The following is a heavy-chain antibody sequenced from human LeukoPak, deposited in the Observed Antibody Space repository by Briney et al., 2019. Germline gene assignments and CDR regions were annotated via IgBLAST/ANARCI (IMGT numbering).Heavy chain of an antibody. J-gene: IGHJ3*02. CDR3: AKDINIAVAADDAFDI. Sequence: GGSLRLSCAASGFTFSSFAMTWVRQAPGKGLEWVAVISYDGSNKYYADSVKGRFTISRDNSKNTLYLQMNSLRAEDTAVYYCAKDINIAVAADDAFDIWGQGTMVTVSS. CDR1: GFTFSSFA. V-gene: IGHV3-30*18. CDR2: ISYDGSNK. D-gene: IGHD6-19*01.